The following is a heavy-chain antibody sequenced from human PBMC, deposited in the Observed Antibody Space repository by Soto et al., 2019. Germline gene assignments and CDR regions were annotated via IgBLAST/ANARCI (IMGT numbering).Heavy chain of an antibody. D-gene: IGHD3-22*01. CDR1: GNSFTTYY. V-gene: IGHV1-46*01. CDR2: INPSGGRT. CDR3: AGLYHYDSSGYYDY. Sequence: GASVKVSCKASGNSFTTYYMHWVRQAPGQGLEWMGIINPSGGRTTYAQKFQGRVTRTRDTSTSTFHMELSSLTSEDTAVYYCAGLYHYDSSGYYDYWGQGTLVTVSS. J-gene: IGHJ4*02.